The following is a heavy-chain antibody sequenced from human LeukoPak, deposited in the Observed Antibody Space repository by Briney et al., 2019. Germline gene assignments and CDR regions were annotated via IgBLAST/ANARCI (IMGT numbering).Heavy chain of an antibody. CDR2: VSGTSEYI. J-gene: IGHJ4*02. D-gene: IGHD3-10*01. Sequence: GGSLRLSCAASGFSFSTYSMIWVRQAPGKGLEWVSSVSGTSEYIYYADSVRGRFTISRDNAKNSLSLQMNNLRVEDTAVYYCARAGSHWHYVYWGQGTVVTVSS. CDR3: ARAGSHWHYVY. V-gene: IGHV3-21*01. CDR1: GFSFSTYS.